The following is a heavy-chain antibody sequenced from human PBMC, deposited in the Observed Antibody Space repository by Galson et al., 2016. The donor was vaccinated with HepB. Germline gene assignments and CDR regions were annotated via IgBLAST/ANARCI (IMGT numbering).Heavy chain of an antibody. J-gene: IGHJ4*02. CDR3: ARDAASLNSPRFDS. Sequence: SLRLSCAASGFIFSDYEMNWVRLALGKGLEWVAYISGSGYPLYNEGCVKGRFTISRDNAKNSLYLQMNSLTDEDAAIYYCARDAASLNSPRFDSWGQGTLVSVSS. CDR2: ISGSGYPL. CDR1: GFIFSDYE. D-gene: IGHD4-23*01. V-gene: IGHV3-48*03.